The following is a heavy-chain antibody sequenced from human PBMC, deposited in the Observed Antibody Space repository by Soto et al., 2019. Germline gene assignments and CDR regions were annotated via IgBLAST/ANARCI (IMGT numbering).Heavy chain of an antibody. J-gene: IGHJ6*02. CDR2: ISYNGSNK. D-gene: IGHD6-13*01. Sequence: SLRLSCAASGFTFSSYGMHWVRQAPGKGLEWVAVISYNGSNKYYADSVKGRFTISRDNSKNTLYLQMNSLRAEDTAVYYCANGDSSSWYYYYYGMDVWGQGTTVTVSS. CDR1: GFTFSSYG. CDR3: ANGDSSSWYYYYYGMDV. V-gene: IGHV3-30*18.